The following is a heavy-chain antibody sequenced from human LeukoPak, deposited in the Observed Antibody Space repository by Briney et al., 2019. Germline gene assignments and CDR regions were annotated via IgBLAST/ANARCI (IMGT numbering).Heavy chain of an antibody. CDR2: IYYSGST. V-gene: IGHV4-59*08. CDR1: GVSISSYY. CDR3: ARSASSSRYYYYYYMDV. J-gene: IGHJ6*03. Sequence: SETLSLTCTVSGVSISSYYWSWIRQPPGKGLEWMGYIYYSGSTNYNPSLKSRVTISVDTSKNQFSLKLSSVTAADTAVYYCARSASSSRYYYYYYMDVWGKGTTVTVSS.